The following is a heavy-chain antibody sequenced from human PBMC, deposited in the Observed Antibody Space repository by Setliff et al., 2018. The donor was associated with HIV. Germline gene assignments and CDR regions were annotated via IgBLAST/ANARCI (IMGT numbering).Heavy chain of an antibody. D-gene: IGHD2-21*01. Sequence: SETLSLTCAVFGGSFSDFYWSWIRQPPGKGLEWIGEISYSGSTVYNPSLKSRVPMSVDASKNLVSLNLNSVTAADTAIYYCARGVARQVVIDRWFDPWGQGTPVTSPQ. CDR2: ISYSGST. CDR1: GGSFSDFY. J-gene: IGHJ5*02. V-gene: IGHV4-34*01. CDR3: ARGVARQVVIDRWFDP.